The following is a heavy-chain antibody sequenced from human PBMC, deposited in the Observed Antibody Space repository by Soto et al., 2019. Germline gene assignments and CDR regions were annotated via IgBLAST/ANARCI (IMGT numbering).Heavy chain of an antibody. V-gene: IGHV3-74*01. Sequence: VGSLRLSCAASGFTFSIYCMHWVRQAPGTGLAWVSRTCRNGGETDYAESVKGRFTISRDDAKNTLYLQMNSLRVDDTAIYYCVRGTSAWRGMDYWGQGTLGTVS. CDR2: TCRNGGET. D-gene: IGHD6-19*01. J-gene: IGHJ4*02. CDR3: VRGTSAWRGMDY. CDR1: GFTFSIYC.